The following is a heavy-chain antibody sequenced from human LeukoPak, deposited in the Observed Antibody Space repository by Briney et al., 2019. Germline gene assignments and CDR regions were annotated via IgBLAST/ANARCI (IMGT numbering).Heavy chain of an antibody. J-gene: IGHJ4*02. CDR3: ARQGYSGSYLKLKGFDY. V-gene: IGHV3-33*01. CDR1: GFTFSSCG. D-gene: IGHD1-26*01. CDR2: IWYDGSNK. Sequence: PGGSLRLSCAASGFTFSSCGMHWVRRAPGKGLEWVAVIWYDGSNKYYADSVKGRFTISRGNSKNTLYLQMNSLREEDTAVYYCARQGYSGSYLKLKGFDYWGQGTLVTVSS.